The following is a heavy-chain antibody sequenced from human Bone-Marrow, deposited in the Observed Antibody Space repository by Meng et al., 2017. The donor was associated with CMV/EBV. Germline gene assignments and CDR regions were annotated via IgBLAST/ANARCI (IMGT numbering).Heavy chain of an antibody. Sequence: SGGTFSIYAISWMRQAPGQGLEWMGGSIPIFGTGNYEQKFQGRGTITADESTSTAYMELSSLRSEDTAVYYCARARRQGFGWYFDLWGRGTLVTVSS. CDR1: GGTFSIYA. CDR2: SIPIFGTG. D-gene: IGHD3-10*01. V-gene: IGHV1-69*01. CDR3: ARARRQGFGWYFDL. J-gene: IGHJ2*01.